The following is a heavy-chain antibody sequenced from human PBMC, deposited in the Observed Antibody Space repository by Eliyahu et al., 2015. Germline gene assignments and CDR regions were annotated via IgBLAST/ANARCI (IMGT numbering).Heavy chain of an antibody. V-gene: IGHV3-7*01. J-gene: IGHJ4*02. CDR2: IKNDGSEK. Sequence: EMQVVESGGALVQPGGXLRLSCXAXGFPFSTYWMSWVRQAPGKGLECMANIKNDGSEKYYVDSVRGRFTVSRDNAKNSLYLQMNSLRVEDTGIYYCFAGHYFGSWGQGTLVTVSS. CDR3: FAGHYFGS. CDR1: GFPFSTYW.